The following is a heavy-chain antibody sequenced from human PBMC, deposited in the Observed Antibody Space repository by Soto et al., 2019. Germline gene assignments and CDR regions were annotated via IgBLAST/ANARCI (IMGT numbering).Heavy chain of an antibody. D-gene: IGHD3-3*01. Sequence: SETLSLTCAVYGGSFSGYYWSWIRQPPGKGLEWIGEINHSGSTNYNPSLKSRVTISVDTSKNQFSLKLSSVTAADTAVYYCARMTVFGVVIIPFDYWGQGTLVTVSS. V-gene: IGHV4-34*01. CDR2: INHSGST. J-gene: IGHJ4*02. CDR3: ARMTVFGVVIIPFDY. CDR1: GGSFSGYY.